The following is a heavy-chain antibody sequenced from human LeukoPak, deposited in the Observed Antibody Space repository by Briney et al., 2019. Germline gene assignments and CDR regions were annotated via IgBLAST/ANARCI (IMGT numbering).Heavy chain of an antibody. J-gene: IGHJ6*01. CDR3: ALGQGHRGRNRTYYYVIDV. V-gene: IGHV3-53*03. D-gene: IGHD1-26*01. CDR1: GFAVSSNY. CDR2: MHSDGST. Sequence: GGSLRLSCAASGFAVSSNYMSWVRQPPGKGLGWVSVMHSDGSTYYAESVKGRFTISRDTLKNTLSLQMDSLRGEDTAVYYCALGQGHRGRNRTYYYVIDVWGKGTTVTVSS.